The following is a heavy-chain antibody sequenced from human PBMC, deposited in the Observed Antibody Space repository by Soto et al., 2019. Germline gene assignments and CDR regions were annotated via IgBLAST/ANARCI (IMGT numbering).Heavy chain of an antibody. D-gene: IGHD3-10*01. J-gene: IGHJ5*02. CDR3: AGMVRGVPRP. Sequence: QVQLQESGPGLVKPSQTLSLTCTVSGGSISSGGYYWSWIRQHPGKGLEWIGYIYYSGSTYYNPSLKXXVXIXADTSKNQFSLKLSSVTAADTAVYYCAGMVRGVPRPWGQGTLVTVSS. CDR2: IYYSGST. CDR1: GGSISSGGYY. V-gene: IGHV4-31*01.